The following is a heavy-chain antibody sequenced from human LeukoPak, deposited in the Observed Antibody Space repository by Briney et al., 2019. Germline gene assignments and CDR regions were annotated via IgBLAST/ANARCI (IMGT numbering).Heavy chain of an antibody. CDR3: ARLRRPAAKRGLIVHDPPRDYWYFDL. Sequence: SETLSLTCAVYGGSFSGYYWSWIRQPPGKGLEWIGEINHSGSTNYNPSLKSRVTISVDTSKNQFSLKLSSVTAADTAVYYCARLRRPAAKRGLIVHDPPRDYWYFDLWGRGTLVTVSS. J-gene: IGHJ2*01. V-gene: IGHV4-34*01. D-gene: IGHD2-2*01. CDR1: GGSFSGYY. CDR2: INHSGST.